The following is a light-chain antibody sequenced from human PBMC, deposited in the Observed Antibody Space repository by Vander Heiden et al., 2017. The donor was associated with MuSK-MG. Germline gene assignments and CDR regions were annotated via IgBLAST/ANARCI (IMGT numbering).Light chain of an antibody. CDR1: SLRSYY. CDR2: GKN. CDR3: NSRDTSGDHWV. Sequence: SSGLPQAPAVSVALGQTVRITCQGDSLRSYYASWYQQKPGQAPVFVIYGKNNRPSGIPDRFSGSSSGDTVSLIITGAQAEDEADYYCNSRDTSGDHWVFGGGTKLTVL. V-gene: IGLV3-19*01. J-gene: IGLJ3*02.